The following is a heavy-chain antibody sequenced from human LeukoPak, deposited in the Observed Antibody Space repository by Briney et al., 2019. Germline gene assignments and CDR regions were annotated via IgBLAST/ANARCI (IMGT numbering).Heavy chain of an antibody. J-gene: IGHJ4*02. Sequence: SETLSLTCTVSGGSMTSYFWSWIRQPPGKGLEWIGYVYHSGSTSYNPSLKSRVSISEDTSKNQFSLKLSSVTAADTAVYYCARANPNWNPPDCWGQGTLVTVSS. CDR3: ARANPNWNPPDC. V-gene: IGHV4-59*08. CDR2: VYHSGST. CDR1: GGSMTSYF. D-gene: IGHD1-1*01.